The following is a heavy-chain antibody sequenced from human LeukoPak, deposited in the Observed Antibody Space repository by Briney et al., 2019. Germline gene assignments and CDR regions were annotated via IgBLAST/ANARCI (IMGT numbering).Heavy chain of an antibody. CDR2: IIPILGIA. J-gene: IGHJ4*02. CDR3: ARSPSGSYYNFDY. Sequence: SVKVSCKASGGTFSSYTISWVRQAPGQGLEWMGRIIPILGIANYAQKFQGRVTITADKSTSTAYMELSSLRSEDTAVYHCARSPSGSYYNFDYWGQGTLVTVSS. CDR1: GGTFSSYT. V-gene: IGHV1-69*02. D-gene: IGHD1-26*01.